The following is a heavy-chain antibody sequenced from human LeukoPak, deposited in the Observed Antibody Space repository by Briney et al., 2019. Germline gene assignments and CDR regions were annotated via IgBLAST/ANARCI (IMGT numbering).Heavy chain of an antibody. CDR2: IYSGGST. CDR3: ARRGSGWYAPLDYYGMDV. CDR1: GFTVSSNY. V-gene: IGHV3-53*01. Sequence: PGGSLRLSCAASGFTVSSNYMSWVRQAPGKGLEWVSVIYSGGSTFYADSVKGRFTISRDNSKNTLYLQMNSLRAEDTAVYYCARRGSGWYAPLDYYGMDVWGQGTTVTVSS. D-gene: IGHD6-19*01. J-gene: IGHJ6*02.